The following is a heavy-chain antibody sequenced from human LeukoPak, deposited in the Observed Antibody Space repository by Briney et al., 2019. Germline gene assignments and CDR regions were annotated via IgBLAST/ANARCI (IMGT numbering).Heavy chain of an antibody. CDR3: AREAHKSYYYGSGSSNWFDP. Sequence: PGGSLRLSCAASGFTFSSYGMHWVRQAPGKGLEWVVVIWYDGSNKYYADSVKGRFTISRDNSKNTLYLQMNSLRAEDTAVYYCAREAHKSYYYGSGSSNWFDPWGQGTLVTVSS. CDR1: GFTFSSYG. J-gene: IGHJ5*02. D-gene: IGHD3-10*01. CDR2: IWYDGSNK. V-gene: IGHV3-33*01.